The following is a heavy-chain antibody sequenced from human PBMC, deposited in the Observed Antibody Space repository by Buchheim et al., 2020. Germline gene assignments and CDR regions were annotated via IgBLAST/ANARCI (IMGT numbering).Heavy chain of an antibody. D-gene: IGHD2-8*01. CDR3: ARGVDTYGQYYFDY. V-gene: IGHV3-13*05. CDR2: NGTAGDP. CDR1: GFTFSRHD. Sequence: EVQLVESGGGLAQPGGSLRLSCAASGFTFSRHDMHWVRQATGKGLEWVSTNGTAGDPYYPVSVKGRFTISREDAKNSLHLQMNSLRAGDTAVYYCARGVDTYGQYYFDYWGQGIL. J-gene: IGHJ4*02.